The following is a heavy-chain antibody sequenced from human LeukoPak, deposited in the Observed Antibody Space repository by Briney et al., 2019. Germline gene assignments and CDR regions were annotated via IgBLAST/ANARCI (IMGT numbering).Heavy chain of an antibody. CDR3: ARGFDSRFFND. V-gene: IGHV4-30-2*01. Sequence: PSETLSLTCTVSGGSISSGGYYWSWIRQPPGKGLEWIGYIYHSGSTYYNPSLKSRVTISVDRSKNQFSLKLSSVTAADTAVYYCARGFDSRFFNDWGQGTLVTVSS. J-gene: IGHJ4*02. CDR2: IYHSGST. D-gene: IGHD3-22*01. CDR1: GGSISSGGYY.